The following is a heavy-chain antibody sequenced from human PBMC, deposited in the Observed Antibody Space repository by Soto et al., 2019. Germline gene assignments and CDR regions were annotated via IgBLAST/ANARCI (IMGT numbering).Heavy chain of an antibody. Sequence: SETLSLTCTVSGGSISSSSHYWGWIRQPPGKGLEWIGSIYYNGNTYYNPSLKSRVTISVDTSKNQFSLKLSSVTATDTAVYYCTRTQYFAEIYYYWGQGTLVTVSS. CDR2: IYYNGNT. CDR3: TRTQYFAEIYYY. CDR1: GGSISSSSHY. D-gene: IGHD2-21*01. V-gene: IGHV4-39*01. J-gene: IGHJ4*02.